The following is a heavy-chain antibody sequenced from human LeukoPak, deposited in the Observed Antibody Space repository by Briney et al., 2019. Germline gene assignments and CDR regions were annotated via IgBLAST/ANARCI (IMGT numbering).Heavy chain of an antibody. CDR2: INPNSGGT. CDR1: GFTFTAYH. J-gene: IGHJ4*02. D-gene: IGHD7-27*01. Sequence: ASVKVSCKASGFTFTAYHMHWVRQGPGQGQGRMGWINPNSGGTNYEQKFHGRVTMTRDTSISTAYMELSGLRSDDTAVYYCARGPHWDPHFDYWGQGTLVTVSS. V-gene: IGHV1-2*02. CDR3: ARGPHWDPHFDY.